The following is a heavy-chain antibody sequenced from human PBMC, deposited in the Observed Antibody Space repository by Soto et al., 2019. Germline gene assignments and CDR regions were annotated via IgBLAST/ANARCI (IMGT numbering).Heavy chain of an antibody. CDR1: GFTFTSSA. CDR2: IVVGSGNT. Sequence: ASVKVSCKASGFTFTSSAVQWVRQARGQRLEWIGWIVVGSGNTNYAQKFQERVTITRDMSTSTAYMELSSLRSEDTAVYYCAAYTIVGATDDFDYWGQGTLVTVSS. D-gene: IGHD1-26*01. J-gene: IGHJ4*02. V-gene: IGHV1-58*01. CDR3: AAYTIVGATDDFDY.